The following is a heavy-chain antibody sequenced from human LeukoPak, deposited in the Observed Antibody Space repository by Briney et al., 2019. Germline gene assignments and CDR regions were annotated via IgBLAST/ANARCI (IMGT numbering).Heavy chain of an antibody. D-gene: IGHD3-22*01. V-gene: IGHV1-2*02. CDR3: ARDDDYYDSSGYYNY. Sequence: GASVKVSCKASGYTFTGYYMHWVRQASGQGLEWMGWINPNSGGTNYAQKFQGRVTMTRDTSISTAYMELSRLRSDDTAVYYCARDDDYYDSSGYYNYWGQGTLVTVSS. CDR1: GYTFTGYY. J-gene: IGHJ4*02. CDR2: INPNSGGT.